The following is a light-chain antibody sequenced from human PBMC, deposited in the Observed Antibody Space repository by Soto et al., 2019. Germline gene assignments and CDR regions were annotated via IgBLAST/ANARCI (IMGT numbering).Light chain of an antibody. J-gene: IGLJ2*01. V-gene: IGLV1-36*01. CDR1: SSNIGHNA. CDR2: FDD. CDR3: ATWDDSLDGVI. Sequence: QSVLTQPPSVSGAPRQRVTISCSGSSSNIGHNAVNWYQQLPGKAPTLLIYFDDQLPSGVSDRFAGSKSGTSASLAVSGLQPEDEALYYCATWDDSLDGVIFGGGTKLTVL.